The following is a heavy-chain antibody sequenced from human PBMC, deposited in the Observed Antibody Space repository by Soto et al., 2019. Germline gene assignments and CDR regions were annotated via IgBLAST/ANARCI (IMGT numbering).Heavy chain of an antibody. Sequence: GQCRRPSCPAAAITFSDHYISWISQAPGDGLGGFTYISDSGSTIYYADSVKGRFTISRDNTKNSLFLHMNSLRSEDTAVYYCATIDAYYDSSGFKEDYFDYWGQGTLVTVSS. CDR2: ISDSGSTI. CDR1: AITFSDHY. D-gene: IGHD3-22*01. CDR3: ATIDAYYDSSGFKEDYFDY. J-gene: IGHJ4*02. V-gene: IGHV3-11*01.